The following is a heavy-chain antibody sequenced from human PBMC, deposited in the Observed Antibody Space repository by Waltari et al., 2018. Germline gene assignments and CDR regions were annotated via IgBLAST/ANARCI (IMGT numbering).Heavy chain of an antibody. D-gene: IGHD3-22*01. CDR1: GFIFTTYD. CDR2: VSYDGSKK. V-gene: IGHV3-30-3*01. J-gene: IGHJ4*02. Sequence: QVQLVESGGGVVQPGRSLRRSCAASGFIFTTYDMHWVRQAPGKGLEWVALVSYDGSKKYYADSVKGRFTISRDNSKNTLYLQMNSLRVEDTAVYYCARDGSGYYPSYYFDYWGQGTLVTVSS. CDR3: ARDGSGYYPSYYFDY.